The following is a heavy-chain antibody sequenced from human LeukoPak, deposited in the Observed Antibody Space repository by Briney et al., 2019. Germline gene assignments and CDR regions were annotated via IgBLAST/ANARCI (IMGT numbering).Heavy chain of an antibody. Sequence: GASVKVSCKASGGTFSSYAISWVRQAPGRGLEWMGGIIPIFGTANYAQKFQGRVTMTRDTSTSTVYMELSSLRSEDTAVYYCARVPAGIAVADAFDIWGQGTMVTVSS. CDR3: ARVPAGIAVADAFDI. CDR2: IIPIFGTA. D-gene: IGHD6-19*01. J-gene: IGHJ3*02. V-gene: IGHV1-69*05. CDR1: GGTFSSYA.